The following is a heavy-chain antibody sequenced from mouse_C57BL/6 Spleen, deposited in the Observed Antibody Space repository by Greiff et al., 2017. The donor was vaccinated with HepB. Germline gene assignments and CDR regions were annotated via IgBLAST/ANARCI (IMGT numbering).Heavy chain of an antibody. Sequence: QVQLQQSGAELVRPGTSVKVSCKASGYAFTNYLIEWVKQRPGQGLEWIGVINPGSGGTNYNEKFKGKATLTADKSSSTAYMQLSSLTSEDSAVYCCARKGPRYAMDYWGQGTSVTVSS. CDR2: INPGSGGT. D-gene: IGHD3-3*01. J-gene: IGHJ4*01. CDR3: ARKGPRYAMDY. V-gene: IGHV1-54*01. CDR1: GYAFTNYL.